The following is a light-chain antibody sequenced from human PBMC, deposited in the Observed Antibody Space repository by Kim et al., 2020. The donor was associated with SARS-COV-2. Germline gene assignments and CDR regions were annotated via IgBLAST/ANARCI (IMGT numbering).Light chain of an antibody. CDR2: EVS. V-gene: IGLV2-23*02. Sequence: QSALTQPASVSGSPGQSVTISCTGSSTDIGYYNYISWYQVHPGKAPQLIIYEVSKRPSGVSHRFSGSKSVNTASLTISGLQAEDEADYYCCSYAGSNTWVFGGGTQLTVL. CDR3: CSYAGSNTWV. CDR1: STDIGYYNY. J-gene: IGLJ3*02.